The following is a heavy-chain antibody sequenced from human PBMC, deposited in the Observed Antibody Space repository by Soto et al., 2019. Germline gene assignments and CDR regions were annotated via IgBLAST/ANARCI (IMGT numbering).Heavy chain of an antibody. CDR2: IYYSGSN. V-gene: IGHV4-39*01. J-gene: IGHJ6*02. Sequence: PSETLSLTCTVSGGSISSSSYYWGWIRQPPGKGLEWIGSIYYSGSNYYNPSLKSRVTISVDTSKNQFSLKLSSVTAADTAVYYCARRFDGVDFWGGYYRKADYGMDVWGQGTTVTVSS. CDR3: ARRFDGVDFWGGYYRKADYGMDV. CDR1: GGSISSSSYY. D-gene: IGHD3-3*01.